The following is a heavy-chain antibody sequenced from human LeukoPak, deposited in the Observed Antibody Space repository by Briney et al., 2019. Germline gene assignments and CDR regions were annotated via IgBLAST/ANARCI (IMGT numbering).Heavy chain of an antibody. CDR1: GYTFTSYY. D-gene: IGHD3-3*01. J-gene: IGHJ3*02. Sequence: ASVKVSCKASGYTFTSYYMYWVRQAPGQGLEWMGIINPSGGSASYAQKFQGRVTMTRDTSTSTVYMELSSLRSGDTAVYYCAVTLEWLKWGAFDIWGQGTMVTVSS. CDR3: AVTLEWLKWGAFDI. V-gene: IGHV1-46*03. CDR2: INPSGGSA.